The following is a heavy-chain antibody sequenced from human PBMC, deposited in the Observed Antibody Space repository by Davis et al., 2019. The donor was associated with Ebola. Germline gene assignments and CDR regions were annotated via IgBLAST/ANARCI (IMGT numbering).Heavy chain of an antibody. Sequence: SETLSLTCTVSGGSINSYYWSWIRQPAGKGLEWIGRIYASGSTYYNPSLKSRVTMSIDTSKNQFSLKVNSVTAADTAVYYCATTYFDFWSDSSRGVDVWGQGTTVTVS. CDR2: IYASGST. D-gene: IGHD3-3*01. J-gene: IGHJ6*02. CDR3: ATTYFDFWSDSSRGVDV. CDR1: GGSINSYY. V-gene: IGHV4-4*07.